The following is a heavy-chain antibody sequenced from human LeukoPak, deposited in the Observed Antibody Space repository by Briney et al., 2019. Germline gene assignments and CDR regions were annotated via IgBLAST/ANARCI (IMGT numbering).Heavy chain of an antibody. J-gene: IGHJ5*02. CDR2: INHSGST. CDR1: GGSFSGYY. D-gene: IGHD2-2*01. Sequence: SETLSLTCAVYGGSFSGYYWSWIRQPPGKGLEWIGEINHSGSTNYNPSLKSRVTISVDTSKNQFSLKLSSVTAADTAVYYCARDSWAEYCSSTSCSEDNWFDPWGQGTLVTVSS. V-gene: IGHV4-34*01. CDR3: ARDSWAEYCSSTSCSEDNWFDP.